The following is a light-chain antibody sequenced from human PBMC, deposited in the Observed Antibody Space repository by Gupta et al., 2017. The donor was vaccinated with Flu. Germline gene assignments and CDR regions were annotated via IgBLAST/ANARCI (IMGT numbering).Light chain of an antibody. J-gene: IGKJ2*01. CDR3: QQRVRTPYT. V-gene: IGKV1-39*01. Sequence: DIQLTQSPSALSASVGDRVTITCRASQNIGSYLHWYQHKPGSAPKLLMYVVCNPQSGVPSRFSGSGSGTDFTLTISRRQPEDFATYYCQQRVRTPYTFGQGTKL. CDR1: QNIGSY. CDR2: VVC.